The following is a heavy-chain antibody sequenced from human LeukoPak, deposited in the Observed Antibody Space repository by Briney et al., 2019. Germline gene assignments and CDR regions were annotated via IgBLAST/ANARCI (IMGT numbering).Heavy chain of an antibody. V-gene: IGHV1-46*01. D-gene: IGHD3-10*01. Sequence: ASVKVSCKASGYTFTSYYMHWVRQAPGQGLEWMGIINPSGGSTSYAQKFQGRVTMTRDTSTSTVYMELSSLRSEDTAVYYCARDSPMVRGVIGRHWFDPWGQGTLVTVSS. CDR1: GYTFTSYY. CDR3: ARDSPMVRGVIGRHWFDP. J-gene: IGHJ5*02. CDR2: INPSGGST.